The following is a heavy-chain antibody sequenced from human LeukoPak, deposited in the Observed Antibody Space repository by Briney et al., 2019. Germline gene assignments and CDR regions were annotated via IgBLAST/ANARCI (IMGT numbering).Heavy chain of an antibody. CDR1: GFTFSSYA. V-gene: IGHV3-23*01. CDR2: ISGSGGST. CDR3: ANYGSGSYYNT. D-gene: IGHD3-10*01. Sequence: GGSLRLSCAASGFTFSSYAMSWVRQAPGKGLEWVSAISGSGGSTYYADSVKGRFTISRDNSKNTLYLQMNSLRAEDTAVYYCANYGSGSYYNTWGQGTLVTVFS. J-gene: IGHJ5*02.